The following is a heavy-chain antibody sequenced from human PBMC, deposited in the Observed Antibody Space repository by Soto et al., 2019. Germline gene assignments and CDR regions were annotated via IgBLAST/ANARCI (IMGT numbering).Heavy chain of an antibody. CDR3: ARDFVVGGPTINYYYGMDV. CDR2: IYSAGNT. J-gene: IGHJ6*02. CDR1: VLPVSSNY. V-gene: IGHV3-66*01. Sequence: HPGGSLRLSCAASVLPVSSNYMSWVRQAPGKGLEWISIIYSAGNTYYADSVKGRFTISRDNSKNTLYLQMNSLGAEDTAVYYCARDFVVGGPTINYYYGMDVWGQGTTVTVSS. D-gene: IGHD1-26*01.